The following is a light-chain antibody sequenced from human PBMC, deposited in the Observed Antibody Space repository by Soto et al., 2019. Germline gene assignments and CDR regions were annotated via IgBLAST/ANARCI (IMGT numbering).Light chain of an antibody. CDR3: TAWDDSLSGL. J-gene: IGLJ1*01. Sequence: QSVLTQPPSASGTPGQSGTISCSGSSSNIGSNYVYWYQQLPGTAPKLLIYRNNQRPSGVPDRFSGSKSGTSASLAISGLRSEDEADYYCTAWDDSLSGLFGTGTKLTVL. CDR2: RNN. CDR1: SSNIGSNY. V-gene: IGLV1-47*01.